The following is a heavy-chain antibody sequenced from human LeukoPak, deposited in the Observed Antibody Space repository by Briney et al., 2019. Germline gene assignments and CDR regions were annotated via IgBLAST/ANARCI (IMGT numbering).Heavy chain of an antibody. V-gene: IGHV4-59*12. CDR1: GGSISSYY. CDR3: AREAAELADY. Sequence: SETLSLTCTVSGGSISSYYWSWIRQPPGKGLEWIGYIYYSGSTNYNPSLKSRVTISVDRSKSQFSLKLSSVTAADTAVYYCAREAAELADYWGQGTLVTVSS. D-gene: IGHD6-13*01. CDR2: IYYSGST. J-gene: IGHJ4*02.